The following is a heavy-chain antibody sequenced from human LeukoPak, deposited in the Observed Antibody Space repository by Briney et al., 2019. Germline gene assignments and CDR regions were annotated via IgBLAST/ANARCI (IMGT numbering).Heavy chain of an antibody. CDR2: IIPIFGTA. CDR3: ARAAYCGGDCYSPYYYYMDV. Sequence: ASVKVSCKASGGTFSNYAISWVRQAPGQGLEWMGGIIPIFGTANYAQKFQGRVTITTDESTSTAYMELSSLRSEDTAVYYCARAAYCGGDCYSPYYYYMDVWGKGTTVTVSS. V-gene: IGHV1-69*05. J-gene: IGHJ6*03. CDR1: GGTFSNYA. D-gene: IGHD2-21*02.